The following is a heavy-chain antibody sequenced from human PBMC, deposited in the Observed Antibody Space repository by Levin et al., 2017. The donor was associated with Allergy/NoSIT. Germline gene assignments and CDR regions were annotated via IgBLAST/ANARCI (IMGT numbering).Heavy chain of an antibody. D-gene: IGHD5-18*01. J-gene: IGHJ5*02. Sequence: PSETLSLTCTVSGGSISSGDYYWSWIRQPPGKGLEWIGYIYYSGSTYYNPSLKSRVTISVDTSKNQFSLKLSSVTAADTAVYYCASGIQLWLGNWFDPWGQGTLVTVSS. V-gene: IGHV4-30-4*01. CDR1: GGSISSGDYY. CDR2: IYYSGST. CDR3: ASGIQLWLGNWFDP.